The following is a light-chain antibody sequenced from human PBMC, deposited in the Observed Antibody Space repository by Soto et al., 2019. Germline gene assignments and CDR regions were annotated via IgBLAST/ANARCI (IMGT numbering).Light chain of an antibody. Sequence: DIQMTQSPSSLSACVGDRVTITCQASQDISNYLNWYQQKPGKAPKLLIYDASNLETGVPSRFSGSGSGTDFTFTISSLQPEDIATYYCQQYDNLPLTFGGGIKVEIQ. CDR3: QQYDNLPLT. CDR1: QDISNY. CDR2: DAS. V-gene: IGKV1-33*01. J-gene: IGKJ4*01.